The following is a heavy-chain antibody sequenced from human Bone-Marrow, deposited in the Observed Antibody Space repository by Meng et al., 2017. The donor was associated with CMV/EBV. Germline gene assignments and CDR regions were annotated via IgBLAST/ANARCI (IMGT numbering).Heavy chain of an antibody. CDR2: ISSSGSTI. J-gene: IGHJ4*02. D-gene: IGHD6-13*01. CDR1: GFTFSDYY. CDR3: AREVGIAAAGPKGVFDY. Sequence: GGSLRLSCAASGFTFSDYYMSWIRQAPGKGLEWVSYISSSGSTIYYADSAKGRFTISRDNAKNALYLQMNSLRAEDTAVYYCAREVGIAAAGPKGVFDYWGQGTLVTVSS. V-gene: IGHV3-11*04.